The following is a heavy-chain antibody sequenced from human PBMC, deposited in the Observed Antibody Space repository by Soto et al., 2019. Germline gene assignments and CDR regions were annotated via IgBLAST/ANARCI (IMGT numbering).Heavy chain of an antibody. CDR1: GGTFSSYV. CDR3: GSGKRGSYFVCGMDV. V-gene: IGHV1-69*01. D-gene: IGHD3-10*01. CDR2: IIPFSGTT. Sequence: QVQLVQSGAEVKKPGSSVKVPCKASGGTFSSYVISWVRQAPGQGLEWMGGIIPFSGTTNYSQKFQGRVTLSAEESTSTAYMELSSLRSEDTAVYYCGSGKRGSYFVCGMDVWGQGTTVTVS. J-gene: IGHJ6*02.